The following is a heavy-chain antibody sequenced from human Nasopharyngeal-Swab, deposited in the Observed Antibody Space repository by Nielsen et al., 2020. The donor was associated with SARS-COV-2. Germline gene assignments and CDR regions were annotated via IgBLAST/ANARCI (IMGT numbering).Heavy chain of an antibody. CDR1: GYTFTSRY. Sequence: ASVKVSCKASGYTFTSRYLHWVRQAPGQALEWMGWISPNSGGTNYAQIFQGRVTMTRDTSISTAYMELSSLRSDDTAVYYCARKAYGDYYGSDFDSWGQGTLVTVSS. CDR3: ARKAYGDYYGSDFDS. CDR2: ISPNSGGT. V-gene: IGHV1-2*02. D-gene: IGHD4-17*01. J-gene: IGHJ4*02.